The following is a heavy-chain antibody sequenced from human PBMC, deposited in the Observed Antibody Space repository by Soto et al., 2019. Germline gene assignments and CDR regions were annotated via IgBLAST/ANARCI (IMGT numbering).Heavy chain of an antibody. CDR3: AKDGETKQWLRYFDY. D-gene: IGHD6-19*01. CDR2: ISYDGSNT. Sequence: QVPLVESGGGVVQPGRSLRLSCAASGFTFTSYAMHWVRQAPGKGLEYVAIISYDGSNTYYADSVKGRFTISRDNSKNTLYLQINSLRAEDTAVYYCAKDGETKQWLRYFDYWGQGTLVTVSS. CDR1: GFTFTSYA. V-gene: IGHV3-30*18. J-gene: IGHJ4*02.